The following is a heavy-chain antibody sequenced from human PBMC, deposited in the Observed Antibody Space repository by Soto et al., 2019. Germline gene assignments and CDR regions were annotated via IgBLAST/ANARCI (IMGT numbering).Heavy chain of an antibody. Sequence: GGSLRLSCAASGSTFSSYAMIWVRQAPGKGLEWVSAISGSGAYTYYANSVKGRFTISRDNSKNTLYLQLNSLRAEDTAVYYCAKYGCSSTACQCDYWGQGTRVTVSS. CDR1: GSTFSSYA. CDR3: AKYGCSSTACQCDY. J-gene: IGHJ4*02. CDR2: ISGSGAYT. V-gene: IGHV3-23*01. D-gene: IGHD2-2*01.